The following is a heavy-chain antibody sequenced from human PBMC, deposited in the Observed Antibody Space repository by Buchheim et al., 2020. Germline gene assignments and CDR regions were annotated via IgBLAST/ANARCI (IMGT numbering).Heavy chain of an antibody. V-gene: IGHV3-30*18. Sequence: QVQLVESGGGVVQPGRSLRLSCAASGFTFSSYGMHSVRQAPGKGLEWVAVISYDGSNKYYADSVKGRFTISRDNSKNTLYLQMNSLRAEDTAVYYCAKDLNSVAVDYWGQGTL. J-gene: IGHJ4*02. CDR3: AKDLNSVAVDY. CDR2: ISYDGSNK. D-gene: IGHD6-19*01. CDR1: GFTFSSYG.